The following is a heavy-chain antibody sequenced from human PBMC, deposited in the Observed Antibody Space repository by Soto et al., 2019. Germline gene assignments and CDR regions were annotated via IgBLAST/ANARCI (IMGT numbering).Heavy chain of an antibody. J-gene: IGHJ5*02. D-gene: IGHD3-22*01. Sequence: QVQLQESGPGLVKPSQTLSLTCTVSGGSISSGGYYWSWIRQHPGKGLEWIGYIYYSGSTYYNPSLKNRVTISVDTSKNQFSLKLSSVTAADTAVYYCARSTADYDSSGYYYGWFDPWGQGTLVTVSS. V-gene: IGHV4-31*03. CDR2: IYYSGST. CDR1: GGSISSGGYY. CDR3: ARSTADYDSSGYYYGWFDP.